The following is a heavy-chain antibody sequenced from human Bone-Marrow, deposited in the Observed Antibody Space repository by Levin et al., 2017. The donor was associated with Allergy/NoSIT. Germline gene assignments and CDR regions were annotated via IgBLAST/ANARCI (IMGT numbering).Heavy chain of an antibody. CDR2: LYNGGST. CDR1: GFTVTGNH. D-gene: IGHD6-19*01. V-gene: IGHV3-53*01. J-gene: IGHJ5*02. CDR3: AGAGGYSST. Sequence: GESLKISCEVSGFTVTGNHIHWVRQAPGKGLEWVSSLYNGGSTYYADSVKGRFTVSGDNSKNTFYLQMSSLRAEDTALYYCAGAGGYSSTWGQGTLVTVSS.